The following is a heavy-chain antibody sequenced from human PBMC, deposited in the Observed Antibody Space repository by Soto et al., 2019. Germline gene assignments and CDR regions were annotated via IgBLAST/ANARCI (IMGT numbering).Heavy chain of an antibody. CDR1: GFTFTIFA. Sequence: GGSLRLSCAASGFTFTIFAMSWVRQSPGKGLEWVSTISGSGGSTYYADAVKGRFTISRDNSMGTLYLQMKSLRVEDTAIYYCAKEVSLGSTVDLGYWGQGTRVTVSS. D-gene: IGHD7-27*01. CDR3: AKEVSLGSTVDLGY. J-gene: IGHJ4*02. CDR2: ISGSGGST. V-gene: IGHV3-23*01.